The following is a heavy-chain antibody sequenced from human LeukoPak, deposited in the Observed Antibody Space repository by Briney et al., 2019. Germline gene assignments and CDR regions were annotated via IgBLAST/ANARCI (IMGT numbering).Heavy chain of an antibody. CDR1: GYTFTSYG. D-gene: IGHD1-1*01. J-gene: IGHJ4*02. CDR2: ISANNGDT. CDR3: ARESHETREDY. V-gene: IGHV1-18*01. Sequence: ASVTVSCTASGYTFTSYGISWVRQAPGQGLEWMGWISANNGDTDYPPKLQDRVTMTTDTYTSTAYMGLRSLRSDDTAMYYCARESHETREDYWGQGTLVTVSS.